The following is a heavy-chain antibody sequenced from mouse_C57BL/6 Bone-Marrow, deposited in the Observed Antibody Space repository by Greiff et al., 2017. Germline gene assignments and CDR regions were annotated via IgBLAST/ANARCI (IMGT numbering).Heavy chain of an antibody. V-gene: IGHV2-2*01. Sequence: QVQLQQSGPGLVQPSQSLSITCTVSGFSLTSYGVHWVRQSPGKGLEWLGVIWSGGSTDYNAAFISRLSISKDNSKRQVFFNMNSLQASATARYYCARNGITTDLDYWGQGTTLTVSS. CDR1: GFSLTSYG. D-gene: IGHD1-1*01. CDR2: IWSGGST. J-gene: IGHJ2*01. CDR3: ARNGITTDLDY.